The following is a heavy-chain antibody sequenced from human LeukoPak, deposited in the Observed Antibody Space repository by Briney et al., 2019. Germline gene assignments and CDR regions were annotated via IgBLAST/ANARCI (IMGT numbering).Heavy chain of an antibody. CDR1: GGTFSSYA. Sequence: GASVKVSCKASGGTFSSYAISWVRQAPGQGLEWMGRIIPIFGTANYAQKFQGRVTMTEDTSTDTAYMELSSLRSEDTAVYYCATRKQWELDYWGQGTLVTVSS. D-gene: IGHD1-26*01. J-gene: IGHJ4*02. CDR3: ATRKQWELDY. CDR2: IIPIFGTA. V-gene: IGHV1-69*06.